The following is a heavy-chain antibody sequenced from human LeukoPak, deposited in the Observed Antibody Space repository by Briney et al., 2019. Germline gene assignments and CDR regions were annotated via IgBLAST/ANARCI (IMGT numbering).Heavy chain of an antibody. CDR3: ARMRSSWYFDH. CDR2: ISNSGGTI. D-gene: IGHD6-13*01. V-gene: IGHV3-48*02. Sequence: PGGSLRLSCAASGFIFGTYAMTWVRQAPGQGLEWVSYISNSGGTIFYSESLKGRFTISRDNAKNLLYLEMDSLRDGDTAVYYCARMRSSWYFDHWGQGSLVTVSS. J-gene: IGHJ4*02. CDR1: GFIFGTYA.